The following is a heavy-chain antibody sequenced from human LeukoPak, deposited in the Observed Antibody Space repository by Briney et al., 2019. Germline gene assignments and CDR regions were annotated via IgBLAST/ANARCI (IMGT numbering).Heavy chain of an antibody. V-gene: IGHV4-34*01. D-gene: IGHD5-12*01. J-gene: IGHJ3*02. CDR1: GGSFSGYH. CDR3: ARGRLTDAFDI. Sequence: SSETLSLTCAVYGGSFSGYHWSWIRQPPGKGLEWIGEINHSGSTNYNPSLKSRVTISVDTSKNQFSLKLSSVTAADTAVYYCARGRLTDAFDIWGQGTMVTVSS. CDR2: INHSGST.